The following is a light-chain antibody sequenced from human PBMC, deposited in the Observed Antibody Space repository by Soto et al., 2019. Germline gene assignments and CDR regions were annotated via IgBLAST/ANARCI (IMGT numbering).Light chain of an antibody. CDR1: SSDVGNYKY. J-gene: IGLJ3*02. V-gene: IGLV2-8*01. Sequence: QSVLTQSPSASGSPGQSVTISCTGTSSDVGNYKYVSWYQQHPGKAPKLMIYEVSKRPSGVPDRFSGSKSGNTASLTVSGLQAEDEADYYCSSYAGSNNWVFGGGTKVTV. CDR2: EVS. CDR3: SSYAGSNNWV.